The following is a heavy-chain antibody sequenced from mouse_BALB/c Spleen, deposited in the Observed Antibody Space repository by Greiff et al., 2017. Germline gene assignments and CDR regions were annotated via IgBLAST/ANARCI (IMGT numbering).Heavy chain of an antibody. V-gene: IGHV1-69*02. J-gene: IGHJ3*01. CDR2: IYPSDSYT. CDR3: TRLSYDYDFAWFAY. CDR1: GYTFTSYW. Sequence: QVQLQQPGAELVRSGASVKLSCKASGYTFTSYWINWVKQRPGQGLEWIGNIYPSDSYTNYNQKFKDKATLTVDKSSSTAYMQLSSPTSEDSAVYYCTRLSYDYDFAWFAYWGQGTLVTVSA. D-gene: IGHD2-4*01.